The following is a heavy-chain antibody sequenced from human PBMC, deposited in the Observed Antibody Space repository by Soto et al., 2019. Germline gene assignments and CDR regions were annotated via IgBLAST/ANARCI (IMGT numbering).Heavy chain of an antibody. Sequence: GGSLRLSCAVSGFTFSSYAMHWVRQAPGKGLEWVAVISYDGSNKYYADSVKGRFTISRDNSKNTLYLQMNSLRAEDTAVYYCARDPLSSPSCPLDYWGQGTLVTVSS. CDR3: ARDPLSSPSCPLDY. CDR1: GFTFSSYA. D-gene: IGHD2-2*01. V-gene: IGHV3-30-3*01. J-gene: IGHJ4*02. CDR2: ISYDGSNK.